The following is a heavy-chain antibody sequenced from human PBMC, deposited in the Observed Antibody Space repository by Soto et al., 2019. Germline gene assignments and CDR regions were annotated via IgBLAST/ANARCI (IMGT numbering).Heavy chain of an antibody. D-gene: IGHD3-16*01. CDR1: GGTFSSYA. CDR3: VIPRWANLYFDL. Sequence: QVQLVQSGAEVKKPGSSVKVSCKASGGTFSSYAISWVRQAPGQGLEWMGGIIPIFGTANYAQKFQGRVTITADDSTSTAYMELSSLRAEDTAGYYCVIPRWANLYFDLLGRGTLVTVSS. CDR2: IIPIFGTA. J-gene: IGHJ2*01. V-gene: IGHV1-69*01.